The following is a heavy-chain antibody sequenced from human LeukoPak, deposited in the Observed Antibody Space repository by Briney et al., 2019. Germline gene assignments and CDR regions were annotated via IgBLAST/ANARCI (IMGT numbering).Heavy chain of an antibody. J-gene: IGHJ6*02. CDR1: GGTFSSYA. CDR3: ARLRVDPYDILTGLSVDYYYGMDV. D-gene: IGHD3-9*01. Sequence: ASVKVSCKASGGTFSSYAISWVRQAPGQGLEWMGGIIPIFGTANYAQKFQGRVTITADESTSTAYMELSSLRSEDTAVYYCARLRVDPYDILTGLSVDYYYGMDVWGQGTTVTVSS. V-gene: IGHV1-69*13. CDR2: IIPIFGTA.